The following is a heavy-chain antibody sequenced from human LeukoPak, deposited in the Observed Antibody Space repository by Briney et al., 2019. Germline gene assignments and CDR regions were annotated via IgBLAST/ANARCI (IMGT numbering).Heavy chain of an antibody. Sequence: SETLSLTCAVYGGSFSGYYWSWIRQPPGKGLEWIGEINHSGSTNYNPSLKSRVTISVDTSKNQFSLKLSSVTAADTAVYYCARLTRRITMVRGVIISSFKGSYYFDYWGQGTLVTVSS. J-gene: IGHJ4*02. D-gene: IGHD3-10*01. CDR3: ARLTRRITMVRGVIISSFKGSYYFDY. V-gene: IGHV4-34*01. CDR1: GGSFSGYY. CDR2: INHSGST.